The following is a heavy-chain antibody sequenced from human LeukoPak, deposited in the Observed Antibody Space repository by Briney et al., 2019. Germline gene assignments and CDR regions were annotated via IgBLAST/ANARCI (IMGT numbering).Heavy chain of an antibody. J-gene: IGHJ4*02. CDR1: GYSFTNYW. D-gene: IGHD1-26*01. V-gene: IGHV5-51*01. CDR2: IYPGDSDT. CDR3: ARRGTSYTAYYFDS. Sequence: GESLKISCQGSGYSFTNYWIAWVRQMPGKGLEGKGIIYPGDSDTRYSPSFQGQVTISADKSISTAYLQWSSLKASDTAMYYCARRGTSYTAYYFDSWGQGTLVTVSS.